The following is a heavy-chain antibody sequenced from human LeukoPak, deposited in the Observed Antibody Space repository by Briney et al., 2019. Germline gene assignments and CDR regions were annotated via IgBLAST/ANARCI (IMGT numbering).Heavy chain of an antibody. V-gene: IGHV4-4*07. D-gene: IGHD3/OR15-3a*01. J-gene: IGHJ5*02. CDR1: GSSISGYY. CDR2: IYTSGST. CDR3: ARALGLRSYNWFDP. Sequence: KPSETLSLTCTVSGSSISGYYWNWIRQPAGKGLEWIGRIYTSGSTNYNPSLKSRVTMSVDTSKNQFSLKLSSVTAADTAVYYCARALGLRSYNWFDPWGQGTLVTVSS.